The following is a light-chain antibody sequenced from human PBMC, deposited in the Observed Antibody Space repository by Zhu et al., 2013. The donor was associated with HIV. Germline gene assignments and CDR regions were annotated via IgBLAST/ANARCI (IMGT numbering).Light chain of an antibody. V-gene: IGKV3-15*01. CDR2: GAS. J-gene: IGKJ2*01. CDR3: QQYNKWPPYT. Sequence: EIVMTQSPATLSVSPGERAILSCRASQSVSTNLAWYQQKPGQAPRLLIYGASTRATNIPDRFSGSGSGTEFTLSISGLRSEDSAVYYCQQYNKWPPYTFGQGTKLHFK. CDR1: QSVSTN.